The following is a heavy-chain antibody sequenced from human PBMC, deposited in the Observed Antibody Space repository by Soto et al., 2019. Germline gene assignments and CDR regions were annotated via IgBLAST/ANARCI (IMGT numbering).Heavy chain of an antibody. CDR2: IIPIFGTA. CDR3: ARGPPRDCSSTSCYVGGTT. CDR1: GGTFSSYA. J-gene: IGHJ5*02. V-gene: IGHV1-69*01. Sequence: QVQLVQSGAEVKKPGSSVKVSCKASGGTFSSYAISWVRQAPGQGLEWMGGIIPIFGTANYAQKFQGRVTITADESTSRAYMELSSLRSEDTAVYDCARGPPRDCSSTSCYVGGTTWGQGTLVTVSS. D-gene: IGHD2-2*01.